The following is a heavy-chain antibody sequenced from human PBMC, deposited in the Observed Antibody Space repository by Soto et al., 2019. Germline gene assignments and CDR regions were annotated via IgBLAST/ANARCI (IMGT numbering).Heavy chain of an antibody. CDR1: GGSVNSGTYY. J-gene: IGHJ1*01. Sequence: QVQLQESGPGLVQPSETLSLTCTVSGGSVNSGTYYWNWIRQPPGKGLEWIGYIFYKGTTSYNPSLESRVTFSVDTSTNLFSLKLTSVTAADTAVYYCARSDTLMVAALGEWGQGTLVTVSS. D-gene: IGHD3-16*01. V-gene: IGHV4-61*01. CDR2: IFYKGTT. CDR3: ARSDTLMVAALGE.